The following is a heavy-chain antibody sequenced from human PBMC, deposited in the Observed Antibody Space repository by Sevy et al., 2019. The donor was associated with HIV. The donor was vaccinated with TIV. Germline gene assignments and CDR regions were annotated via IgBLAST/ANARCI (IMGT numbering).Heavy chain of an antibody. J-gene: IGHJ3*02. CDR3: ARLGKWGGARFDI. Sequence: SETLSLTCIVSGGSISSYYWSWIRQPPGKGLEWIGYIYYSGSTNYNPSLKSRVTISVDTSKNQFSLKLSSVTAADTAVYYCARLGKWGGARFDIWGQGTMVTVSS. CDR1: GGSISSYY. CDR2: IYYSGST. D-gene: IGHD1-26*01. V-gene: IGHV4-59*01.